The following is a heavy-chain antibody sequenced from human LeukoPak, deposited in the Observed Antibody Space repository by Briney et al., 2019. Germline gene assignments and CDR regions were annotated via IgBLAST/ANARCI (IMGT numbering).Heavy chain of an antibody. Sequence: GGSLRLSCVASGFTFSSYSMNWVRQAPGKGLEWVSSISSSSSYIYYADSVKGRFTISRDNAKNSLYLQMNSLRAEDTAVYYCAREISSGWWRYFDYWGQGTLVTVSS. CDR3: AREISSGWWRYFDY. CDR2: ISSSSSYI. CDR1: GFTFSSYS. V-gene: IGHV3-21*01. J-gene: IGHJ4*02. D-gene: IGHD6-19*01.